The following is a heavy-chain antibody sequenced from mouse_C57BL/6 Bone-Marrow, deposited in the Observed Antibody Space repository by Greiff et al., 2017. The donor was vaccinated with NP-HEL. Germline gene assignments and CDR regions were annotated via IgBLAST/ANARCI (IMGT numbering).Heavy chain of an antibody. Sequence: VQLKQSGAELVRPGASVKLSCTASGFNIKDDYMHWVKQRPEQGLEWIGWIDPENGDTEYASKFQGKATITADTSSNTAYLQLSSLTSEDTAVYYCNLYYYGSSWDYFDYWGQGTTLTVSS. CDR1: GFNIKDDY. J-gene: IGHJ2*01. CDR3: NLYYYGSSWDYFDY. D-gene: IGHD1-1*01. CDR2: IDPENGDT. V-gene: IGHV14-4*01.